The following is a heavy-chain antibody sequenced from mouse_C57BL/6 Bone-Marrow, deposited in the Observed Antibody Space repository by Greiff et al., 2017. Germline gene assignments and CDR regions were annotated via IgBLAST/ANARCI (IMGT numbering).Heavy chain of an antibody. CDR3: ARRDYYYGSRDY. Sequence: QVQLQQSDAELVKPGASVKISCKVSGYTFTDHTIHWMKQRPEQGLEWIGYIYPRDGSTKYNEKFKGKATLTADKSSSTAYMQLNSLTSEDSAVYCWARRDYYYGSRDYWGQGTTLTVSS. CDR2: IYPRDGST. V-gene: IGHV1-78*01. D-gene: IGHD1-1*01. CDR1: GYTFTDHT. J-gene: IGHJ2*01.